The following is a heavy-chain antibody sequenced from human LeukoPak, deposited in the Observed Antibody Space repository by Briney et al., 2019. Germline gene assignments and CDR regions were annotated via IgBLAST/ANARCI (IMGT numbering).Heavy chain of an antibody. CDR1: GESIKSFY. J-gene: IGHJ5*02. V-gene: IGHV4-59*01. CDR2: YFSSGRS. D-gene: IGHD3-10*01. CDR3: ARVGYYGSGSFESLDP. Sequence: SETLSLTCTVSGESIKSFYWSWVRQPPGKALEWIEYYFSSGRSNYSPSLKRRITMSIDTSKNQFSLRLNSVTAADSAVYFCARVGYYGSGSFESLDPWGQGILVTVSS.